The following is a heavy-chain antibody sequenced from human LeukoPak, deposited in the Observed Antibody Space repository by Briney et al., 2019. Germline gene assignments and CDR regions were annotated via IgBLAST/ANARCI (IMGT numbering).Heavy chain of an antibody. Sequence: GSLRLSCSPPGFTLSSYALHWGRQAPREGLEYVSAIDSNGLSTYYADSVKGRFTISRDNSKNTLYLQMNTLRPEDTAVYYCVKGYCGSTSCRLDHWGQGTLVTVSS. V-gene: IGHV3-64D*06. D-gene: IGHD2-2*01. CDR2: IDSNGLST. J-gene: IGHJ4*02. CDR3: VKGYCGSTSCRLDH. CDR1: GFTLSSYA.